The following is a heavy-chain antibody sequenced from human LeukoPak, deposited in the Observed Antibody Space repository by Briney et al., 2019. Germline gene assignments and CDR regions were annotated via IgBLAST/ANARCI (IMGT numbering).Heavy chain of an antibody. D-gene: IGHD3-9*01. CDR3: AKWGDYDVLTGYYVSDY. V-gene: IGHV3-23*01. Sequence: GASLRLSCAASGFTFSNYAMSWVRQAPGKGLDWVSAITCSGGNTYYADSVKGRFTISRDNSKNTLYLQMNRLRAEDTAVYYCAKWGDYDVLTGYYVSDYWGKGDLVTASS. CDR1: GFTFSNYA. CDR2: ITCSGGNT. J-gene: IGHJ4*02.